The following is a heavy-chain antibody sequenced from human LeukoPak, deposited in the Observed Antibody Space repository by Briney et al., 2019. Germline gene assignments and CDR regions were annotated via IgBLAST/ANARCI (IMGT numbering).Heavy chain of an antibody. J-gene: IGHJ5*02. CDR1: GFTFNSYA. CDR3: ARSDYDSSGYYWFDP. CDR2: ISYDGSNK. D-gene: IGHD3-22*01. Sequence: PGRSLRLSCAASGFTFNSYAMHWVRQAPGKGLEWVAVISYDGSNKYYADSVKGRFTISRDNSKNTLYLQMNSLRAEDTAVYYCARSDYDSSGYYWFDPWGQGTLVTVSS. V-gene: IGHV3-30*01.